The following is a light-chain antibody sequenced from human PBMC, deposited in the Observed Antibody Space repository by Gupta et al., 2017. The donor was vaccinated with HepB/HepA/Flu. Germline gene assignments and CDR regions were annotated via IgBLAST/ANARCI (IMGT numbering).Light chain of an antibody. Sequence: ELVLTQPPATLSLSPGEGATLSCRASQNVRGLLAWYQQRPGEAPRLLVYDTSNRATGIPGRFSGSCSGTDFTLTISSLEPEDFAVYCCQRRSSWPLTFGGGTRVEIQ. CDR3: QRRSSWPLT. CDR2: DTS. CDR1: QNVRGL. J-gene: IGKJ4*01. V-gene: IGKV3-11*01.